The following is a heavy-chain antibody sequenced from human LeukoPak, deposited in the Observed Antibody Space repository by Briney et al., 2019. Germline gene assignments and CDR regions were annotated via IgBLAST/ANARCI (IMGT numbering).Heavy chain of an antibody. Sequence: ASVKASCKASGYTFTGYYMHWVRQAPGQGLEWMGWINPNSGGTNYAQKFQGRVTMTRDTSISTAYMELSRLRSDDTAVYCCARGPGIAAAGTDYWGQGTLVTVSS. D-gene: IGHD6-13*01. CDR2: INPNSGGT. CDR3: ARGPGIAAAGTDY. V-gene: IGHV1-2*02. CDR1: GYTFTGYY. J-gene: IGHJ4*02.